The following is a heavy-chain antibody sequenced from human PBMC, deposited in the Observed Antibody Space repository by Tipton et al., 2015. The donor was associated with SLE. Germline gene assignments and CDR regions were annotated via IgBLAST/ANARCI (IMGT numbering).Heavy chain of an antibody. V-gene: IGHV4-61*09. CDR2: IYTSGST. J-gene: IGHJ4*02. D-gene: IGHD1-26*01. CDR3: ARGRELPYGDFDY. Sequence: TLSLTCTVSGGSISSGSYYWSWIRQPAGKGLEWIGYIYTSGSTNYNPSLKSRVTISVDTSKNQFSLKLSSVTAADTAVYYCARGRELPYGDFDYWGQGTLVTVSS. CDR1: GGSISSGSYY.